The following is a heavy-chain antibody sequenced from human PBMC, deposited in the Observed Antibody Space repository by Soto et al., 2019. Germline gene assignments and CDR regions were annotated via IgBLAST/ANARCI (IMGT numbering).Heavy chain of an antibody. CDR3: ARDKFGGSYGIFDY. V-gene: IGHV4-59*01. D-gene: IGHD1-26*01. Sequence: SETLSLTCTVSGGSISSYYWSWIRQPPGKGLEWIGYIYYSGSTNYNPSLKSRVTISVDTSKNQFSLKLSSVTAADTAVYYCARDKFGGSYGIFDYWGQGTLVPSPQ. J-gene: IGHJ4*02. CDR2: IYYSGST. CDR1: GGSISSYY.